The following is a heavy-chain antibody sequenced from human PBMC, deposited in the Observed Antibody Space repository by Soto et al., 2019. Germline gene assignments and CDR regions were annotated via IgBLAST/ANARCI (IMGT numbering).Heavy chain of an antibody. V-gene: IGHV1-3*01. CDR2: INAANANT. Sequence: QAHLVQSGAEVKMPGDSVQVSCKASGFVSTNYNFHWVRQAPGQSLEWMGRINAANANTQYSQNLQGRVNFTRVASAMTEFMELTNLRFDDKAMYYCATDYGSNWRLWGQGTLVSVS. CDR3: ATDYGSNWRL. J-gene: IGHJ4*02. D-gene: IGHD3-10*01. CDR1: GFVSTNYN.